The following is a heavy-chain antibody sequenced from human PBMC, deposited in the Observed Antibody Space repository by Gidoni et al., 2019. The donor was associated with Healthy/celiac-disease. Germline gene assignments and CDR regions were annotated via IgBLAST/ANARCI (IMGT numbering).Heavy chain of an antibody. V-gene: IGHV3-7*01. J-gene: IGHJ4*02. Sequence: EVQLVESGGGLVKPGGSLRLSCAASGSTFSSYWMSWVRQAPGKGLEWVANIQQDGSEKYYVDSVKGRFTISRDNAKNSLYLQMNSLRAEDTAVYYCARDLSSSSWSVSLLGYWGQGTLVTVSS. CDR2: IQQDGSEK. CDR1: GSTFSSYW. CDR3: ARDLSSSSWSVSLLGY. D-gene: IGHD6-13*01.